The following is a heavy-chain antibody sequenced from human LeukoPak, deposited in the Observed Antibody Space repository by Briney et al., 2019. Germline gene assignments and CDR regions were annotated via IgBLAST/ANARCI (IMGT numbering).Heavy chain of an antibody. CDR3: AKGYVGVDY. CDR2: ISYDGSNK. D-gene: IGHD3-16*01. V-gene: IGHV3-30*18. CDR1: GFTFSSYG. Sequence: GGSLRLSCAASGFTFSSYGMHWVRQAPGKGLEWVAVISYDGSNKYYADPVKGRFTISRDNSKNTLYLQMNSLRAEDTAVFYCAKGYVGVDYWGQGTLVTVSS. J-gene: IGHJ4*02.